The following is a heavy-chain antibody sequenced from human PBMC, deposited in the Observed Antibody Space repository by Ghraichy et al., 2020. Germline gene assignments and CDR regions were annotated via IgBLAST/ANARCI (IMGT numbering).Heavy chain of an antibody. J-gene: IGHJ6*02. D-gene: IGHD3-9*01. CDR1: GFTFSDYY. CDR2: ISSSGSTI. CDR3: ARDDLFDYYDILTGPNYYYGMDV. V-gene: IGHV3-11*01. Sequence: GGSLRLSCAASGFTFSDYYMSWIRQAPGKGLEWVSYISSSGSTIYYADSVKGRFTISRDNAKNSLYLQMNSLRAEDTAVYYCARDDLFDYYDILTGPNYYYGMDVWGQGTTVTVSS.